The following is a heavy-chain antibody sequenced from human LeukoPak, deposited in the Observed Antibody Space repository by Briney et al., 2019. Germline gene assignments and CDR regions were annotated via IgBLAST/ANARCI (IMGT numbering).Heavy chain of an antibody. J-gene: IGHJ4*02. D-gene: IGHD1-26*01. CDR1: DASISGYY. CDR3: ARDLGGIYFDY. V-gene: IGHV4-59*01. CDR2: IHFSGST. Sequence: SETLSLTCTVSDASISGYYWSWIRQPPGKRLEWIGSIHFSGSTNHNPSLRSRVTISVDTSKNQLSLKLSSVTAADTAVYYCARDLGGIYFDYWGQGTLVTVSS.